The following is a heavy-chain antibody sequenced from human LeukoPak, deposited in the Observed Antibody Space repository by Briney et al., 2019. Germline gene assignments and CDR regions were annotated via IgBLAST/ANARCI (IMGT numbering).Heavy chain of an antibody. CDR1: GFTFSSYT. J-gene: IGHJ2*01. V-gene: IGHV3-30-3*01. D-gene: IGHD3-16*01. Sequence: GGSLRLSCAASGFTFSSYTMHWVSQAPGKGLEWVAVIFYDAINKYYADSVKGRFTISRDNSKNTLYLEMNSLRYDDTALYYCAREAAWGNWYFDLWGRGTLVTVSS. CDR2: IFYDAINK. CDR3: AREAAWGNWYFDL.